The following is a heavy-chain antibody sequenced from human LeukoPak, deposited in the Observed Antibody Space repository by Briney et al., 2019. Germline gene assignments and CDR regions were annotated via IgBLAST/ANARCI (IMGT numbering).Heavy chain of an antibody. J-gene: IGHJ4*02. CDR2: VNQDGSEA. D-gene: IGHD5-12*01. V-gene: IGHV3-7*01. Sequence: PGESLRLSCEAAGFAFPNYWMTWVRQAPGKGLEWVAQVNQDGSEAYYADSVKARFTISRDNAKSSVSLQMNSLRAEDTAVYYCVRDGGVSGYDLLDYWGQGTLVTVSS. CDR1: GFAFPNYW. CDR3: VRDGGVSGYDLLDY.